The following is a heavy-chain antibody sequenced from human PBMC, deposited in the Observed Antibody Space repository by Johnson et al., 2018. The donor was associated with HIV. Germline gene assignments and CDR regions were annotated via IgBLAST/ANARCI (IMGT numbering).Heavy chain of an antibody. CDR2: ISSSGSTI. Sequence: QVQLVESGGGLVKPGGSLRLSCAASGFTFSDYYMSWIRQAPGKGLEWVSYISSSGSTIYYADSVKGRFTISRDNAKNSLSLQMNSLRAADTAVYYCVRDAFDYRDASGRFGGAGFDIWGQGTVVTVSS. V-gene: IGHV3-11*04. J-gene: IGHJ3*02. D-gene: IGHD3-16*01. CDR1: GFTFSDYY. CDR3: VRDAFDYRDASGRFGGAGFDI.